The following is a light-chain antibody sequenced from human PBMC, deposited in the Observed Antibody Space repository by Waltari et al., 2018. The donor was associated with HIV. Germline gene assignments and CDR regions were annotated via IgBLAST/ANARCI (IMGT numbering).Light chain of an antibody. CDR3: DVWEDSLNGGL. CDR1: SSNIGGIT. V-gene: IGLV1-44*01. CDR2: TNK. J-gene: IGLJ2*01. Sequence: QSVLTQPPSASGTPGPWVTISCSGSSSNIGGITVNWYQHLPRTAPKLLIYTNKQRPSGVPDRVSCSKSDTSASLAISGLQSEDEAEYDCDVWEDSLNGGLFGGGTTLTVL.